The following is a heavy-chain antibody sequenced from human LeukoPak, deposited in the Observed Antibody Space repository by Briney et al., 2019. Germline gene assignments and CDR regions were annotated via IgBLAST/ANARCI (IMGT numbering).Heavy chain of an antibody. V-gene: IGHV3-11*04. CDR2: ISSSGSTI. CDR1: GFTLSDYY. D-gene: IGHD3-3*01. CDR3: ARDPTIFGVVTPYDY. J-gene: IGHJ4*02. Sequence: GGSLRLSCAASGFTLSDYYMSWIRQAPGKGVEWVSYISSSGSTIYYADSVKGRFTISRDNAKNSLYLQMNSLRAEDTAVYYCARDPTIFGVVTPYDYWGQGTLVTVSS.